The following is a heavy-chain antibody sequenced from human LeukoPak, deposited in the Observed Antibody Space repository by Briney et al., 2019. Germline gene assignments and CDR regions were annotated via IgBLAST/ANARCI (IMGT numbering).Heavy chain of an antibody. Sequence: SESLSLTCTVSGCSLSSRGYYSGWPRHPPGKGLEWIGSIYYSGSTYYNPSLKSPVTISVDTSKTQFSTKLSSVTASGSAVYYWARPTLTIFGVLPRYYFDYWGQGTLVTVSS. CDR3: ARPTLTIFGVLPRYYFDY. D-gene: IGHD3-3*01. J-gene: IGHJ4*02. V-gene: IGHV4-39*07. CDR2: IYYSGST. CDR1: GCSLSSRGYY.